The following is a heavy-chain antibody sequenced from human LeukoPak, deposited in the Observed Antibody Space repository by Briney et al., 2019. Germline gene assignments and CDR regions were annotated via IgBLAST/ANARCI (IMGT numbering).Heavy chain of an antibody. J-gene: IGHJ6*03. CDR2: IYSSGST. Sequence: TSETLSLTCNVSGGSIRGYYWSWIRQPPGKGLEWIGYIYSSGSTNYNPSLKSRVTMSVDTSKNQFSLKVNSVTAADTAVYYCARVYDSGSQAYFYYMDVWGKGTTVTISS. CDR1: GGSIRGYY. CDR3: ARVYDSGSQAYFYYMDV. D-gene: IGHD3-10*01. V-gene: IGHV4-59*01.